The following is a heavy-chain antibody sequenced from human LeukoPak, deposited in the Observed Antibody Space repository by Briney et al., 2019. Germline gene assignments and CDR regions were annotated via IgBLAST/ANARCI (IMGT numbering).Heavy chain of an antibody. V-gene: IGHV5-51*01. CDR3: TTSQHPRASGWGY. J-gene: IGHJ4*02. D-gene: IGHD6-19*01. CDR2: IYPGDSDT. Sequence: GESLKISCKASGNSFTNYWIGWVRQMPGKGLEWMGMIYPGDSDTRYSPSFQGQVTIAADESIRTAYLQWSSLKASDTAIYYCTTSQHPRASGWGYWGQGTLVTVSS. CDR1: GNSFTNYW.